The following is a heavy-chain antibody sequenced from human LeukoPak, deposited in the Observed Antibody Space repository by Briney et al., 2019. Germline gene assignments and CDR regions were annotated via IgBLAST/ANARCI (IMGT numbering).Heavy chain of an antibody. CDR1: GDSISSYY. Sequence: PSETLSLTCTVSGDSISSYYWSWIRQPAGMGLEWIGRIHPSGSTNYNPSLKSRVTLSVDTSKNQFSLKLSSVTAADTAVYYCARGPPPDFDYWGRGTLVTVSS. CDR3: ARGPPPDFDY. CDR2: IHPSGST. V-gene: IGHV4-4*07. J-gene: IGHJ4*02.